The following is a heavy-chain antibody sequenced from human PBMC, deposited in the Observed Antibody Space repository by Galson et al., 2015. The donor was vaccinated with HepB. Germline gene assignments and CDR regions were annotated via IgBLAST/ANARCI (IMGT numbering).Heavy chain of an antibody. Sequence: SVKVACKASGGTFSSHVISWVRQAPGQGLEWVGGSIPGFDTPDYAQKFQGRVPITADKSTSTDDMELSSLKSDDTAVYYCARSVVRGITRNAMDVWGQGTTVTVSS. J-gene: IGHJ6*02. CDR1: GGTFSSHV. D-gene: IGHD3-10*01. CDR2: SIPGFDTP. V-gene: IGHV1-69*06. CDR3: ARSVVRGITRNAMDV.